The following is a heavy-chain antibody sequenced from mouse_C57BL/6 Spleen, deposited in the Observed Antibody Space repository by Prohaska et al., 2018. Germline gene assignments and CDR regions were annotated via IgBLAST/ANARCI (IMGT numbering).Heavy chain of an antibody. Sequence: EVQLQQSGTVLARPGASVKMSCKTSGYTFTSYWMHWVKQRPGQGLEWIGVIYPGNSDTSYNQKFKGKAKLTAVTSASTAYMELSSLTNEDSAVYYCTRQDTTVVDYWGQGTTLTVSS. CDR3: TRQDTTVVDY. J-gene: IGHJ2*01. CDR1: GYTFTSYW. CDR2: IYPGNSDT. V-gene: IGHV1-5*01. D-gene: IGHD1-1*01.